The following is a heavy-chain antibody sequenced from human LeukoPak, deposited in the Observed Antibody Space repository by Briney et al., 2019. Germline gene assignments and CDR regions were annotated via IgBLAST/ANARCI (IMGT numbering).Heavy chain of an antibody. J-gene: IGHJ4*02. CDR1: GFTFSSYE. CDR3: ARGVVPAANVDFGFDY. Sequence: GGSLRLSCAASGFTFSSYEMNWVRQAPGKGLEWVSYISSSGSTIYYADYVKGRFTISRDNAKNSLYLQMNSLRAEDTAVYYRARGVVPAANVDFGFDYWGQGTLVTVSS. D-gene: IGHD2-2*01. V-gene: IGHV3-48*03. CDR2: ISSSGSTI.